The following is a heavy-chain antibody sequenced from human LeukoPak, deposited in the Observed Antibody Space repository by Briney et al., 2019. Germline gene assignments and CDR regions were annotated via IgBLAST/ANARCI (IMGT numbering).Heavy chain of an antibody. D-gene: IGHD2-21*01. CDR3: ARRSTVVGMGWFDP. Sequence: PSETLSLTCTVSSGSLTGYYWSWIRQPPGKGLEWIAYVYATGTTNYNPSLKTRATISMDASKNQLSLTLTSVTAADTAVYYCARRSTVVGMGWFDPWGQGTLVTVSS. CDR1: SGSLTGYY. CDR2: VYATGTT. V-gene: IGHV4-59*01. J-gene: IGHJ5*02.